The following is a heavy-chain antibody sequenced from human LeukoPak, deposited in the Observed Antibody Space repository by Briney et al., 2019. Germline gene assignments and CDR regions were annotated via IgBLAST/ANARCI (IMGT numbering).Heavy chain of an antibody. CDR2: IHYSGST. V-gene: IGHV4-59*01. CDR3: ARNYYDSSGYYRLDY. CDR1: GGSITNYY. Sequence: PSETLSLTCTVSGGSITNYYWTWIRQPPGKGLEWIGYIHYSGSTNYNPSLKSRVTISVDTSKNQFSLKLSSVTAADTAVYYCARNYYDSSGYYRLDYWGQGTLVTVSS. D-gene: IGHD3-22*01. J-gene: IGHJ4*02.